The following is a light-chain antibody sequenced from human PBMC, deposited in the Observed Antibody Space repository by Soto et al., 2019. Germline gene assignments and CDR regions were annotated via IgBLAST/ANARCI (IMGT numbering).Light chain of an antibody. J-gene: IGLJ1*01. Sequence: QSALTQPASVSGSPGQSITISCTGTSSDVGGYNYVSWYQQHPGKAPKFMIYEVSNRPSGVSNRFSGSKSGNTASLTISGLQAEDEADYYCSSYTSSSTLVFGTGTKVTVL. CDR1: SSDVGGYNY. CDR3: SSYTSSSTLV. CDR2: EVS. V-gene: IGLV2-14*01.